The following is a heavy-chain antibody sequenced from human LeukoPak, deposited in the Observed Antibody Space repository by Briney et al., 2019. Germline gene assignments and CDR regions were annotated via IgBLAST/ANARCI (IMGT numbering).Heavy chain of an antibody. J-gene: IGHJ4*02. D-gene: IGHD3-3*01. CDR3: AREGITYYDFWSGYYNQYYFDY. Sequence: SVKVSCKASGYTFTSYGISWVRQAPGQGLEWMGWISAYNGNTNYAQKLQGRVTMTTDTSTSTACMELRSLRSDDTAVYYCAREGITYYDFWSGYYNQYYFDYWGQGTLVTVSS. CDR2: ISAYNGNT. CDR1: GYTFTSYG. V-gene: IGHV1-18*01.